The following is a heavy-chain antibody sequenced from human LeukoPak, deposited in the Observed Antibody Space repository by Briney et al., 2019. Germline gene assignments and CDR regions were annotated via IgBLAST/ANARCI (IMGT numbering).Heavy chain of an antibody. V-gene: IGHV3-21*01. CDR2: ISSNSNI. CDR1: GFTFSRYS. D-gene: IGHD6-6*01. CDR3: AREESSSSGYYFDY. J-gene: IGHJ4*02. Sequence: AGGSLRLSCAASGFTFSRYSMNWVRQAPGKGLEWVSSISSNSNIYYADSVKGRFTISRDNAKNSLYLQMNSLRAEDTAVYYCAREESSSSGYYFDYWGQGALVTVSS.